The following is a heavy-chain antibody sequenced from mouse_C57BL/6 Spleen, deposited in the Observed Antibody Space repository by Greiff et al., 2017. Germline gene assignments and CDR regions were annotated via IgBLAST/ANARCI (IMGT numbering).Heavy chain of an antibody. CDR2: IYPGDGDT. D-gene: IGHD1-1*01. CDR1: GYAFSSSW. V-gene: IGHV1-82*01. J-gene: IGHJ1*03. CDR3: ARGGTTVVATRWYFDV. Sequence: VQLQQSGPELVKPGASVKISCKASGYAFSSSWMNWVKQRPGKGLEWIGRIYPGDGDTNYNGKFKGKATLTADKSSSTAYMQLSSLTSEDSAVYFCARGGTTVVATRWYFDVWGTGTTVTVSS.